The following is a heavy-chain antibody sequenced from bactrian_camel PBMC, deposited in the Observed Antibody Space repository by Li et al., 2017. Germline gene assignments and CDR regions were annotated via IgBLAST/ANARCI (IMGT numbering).Heavy chain of an antibody. CDR3: AKDFSVVAGGLGYNY. CDR2: ITSDGIT. CDR1: GYTHVYTRYT. D-gene: IGHD6*01. Sequence: VQLVESGGGLVQPGGSLRLSCTASGYTHVYTRYTLAWFRQAPLHEREGVASITSDGITNYADSVQGRFTISRDNAKNTLYLQLNSLKTEDTAMYYCAKDFSVVAGGLGYNYWGQGTQVTVS. V-gene: IGHV3S53*01. J-gene: IGHJ4*01.